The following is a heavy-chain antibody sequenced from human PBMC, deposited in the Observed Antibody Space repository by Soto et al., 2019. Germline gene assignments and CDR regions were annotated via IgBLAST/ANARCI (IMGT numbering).Heavy chain of an antibody. CDR3: ARSGSENDF. V-gene: IGHV3-7*03. CDR2: IKEDGSEK. CDR1: GFTFSGYW. D-gene: IGHD5-12*01. J-gene: IGHJ4*02. Sequence: EVQLVESGGGLVQPGGSLRLSCAASGFTFSGYWMSWVRQAPGKGLEWVANIKEDGSEKNYVDSVKARFTISRDHAMNSLFLQMNSLRDEATAVYFCARSGSENDFWGQGTLVTVSS.